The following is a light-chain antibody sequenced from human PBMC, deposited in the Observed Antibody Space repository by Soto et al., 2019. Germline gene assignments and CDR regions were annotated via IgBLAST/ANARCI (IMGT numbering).Light chain of an antibody. Sequence: QSVLTQPASVSGSPGQSITISCTGTSSDVGVYNYVSWYQQHPGKVPKLMIYEVSNRPSGVSNRFSGSKSGNTASLTISGLQAEDEADYYCSSYTSSSSWVFGGGTKLTVL. CDR3: SSYTSSSSWV. V-gene: IGLV2-14*01. CDR1: SSDVGVYNY. CDR2: EVS. J-gene: IGLJ3*02.